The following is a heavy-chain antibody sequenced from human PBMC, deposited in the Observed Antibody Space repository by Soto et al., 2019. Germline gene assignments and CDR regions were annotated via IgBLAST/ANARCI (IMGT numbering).Heavy chain of an antibody. CDR2: IDPSDSYT. Sequence: VESLKISCKGSGYRFTSYWIIGVRQLPGKGLEWMGRIDPSDSYTNYSPSFQGHVTISADKSISTAYLQWSSLKASDTAMYYCASRSTYYYYGMDIWGQGTTVTVS. CDR3: ASRSTYYYYGMDI. CDR1: GYRFTSYW. J-gene: IGHJ6*02. V-gene: IGHV5-10-1*01.